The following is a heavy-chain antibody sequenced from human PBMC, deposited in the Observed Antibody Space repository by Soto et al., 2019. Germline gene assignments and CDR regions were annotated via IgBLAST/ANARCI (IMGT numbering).Heavy chain of an antibody. V-gene: IGHV1-69*13. J-gene: IGHJ5*02. CDR3: AREDIVVVPAAGGPNWFDP. Sequence: SVKVSCKASGGTFSSYAISWVRQAPGQGLEWMGGIIPIFGTANYAQKFQGRVTITADESTSTAYMELSSLRSEDTAVYYCAREDIVVVPAAGGPNWFDPWGQGTLVTVSS. CDR1: GGTFSSYA. CDR2: IIPIFGTA. D-gene: IGHD2-2*01.